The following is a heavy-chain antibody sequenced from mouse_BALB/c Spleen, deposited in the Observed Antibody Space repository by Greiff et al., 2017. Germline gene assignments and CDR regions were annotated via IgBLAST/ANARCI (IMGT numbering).Heavy chain of an antibody. Sequence: VQRVESGAELAKPGASVKMSCKASGYTFTSYWMHWVKQRPGQGLEWIGYINPSTGYTEYNQKFKDKATLTADKSSSTAYMQLSSLTSEDSAVYYCARRTVFDYWGQGTTLTVSS. J-gene: IGHJ2*01. CDR2: INPSTGYT. CDR1: GYTFTSYW. CDR3: ARRTVFDY. V-gene: IGHV1-7*01.